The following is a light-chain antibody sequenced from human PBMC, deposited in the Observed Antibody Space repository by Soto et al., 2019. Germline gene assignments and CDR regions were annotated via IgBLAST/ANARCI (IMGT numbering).Light chain of an antibody. J-gene: IGLJ1*01. V-gene: IGLV2-23*02. Sequence: QSALTQPASVSGSPGQSITISCTGTSSDVGSYNLVSWYQQHPGKAPKLMIYEVSKRPSGVSNRFSGSKSGNTASLTISGLQAEDEADYYCCSYAGSSTFGPYHVFGTGTKVTVL. CDR2: EVS. CDR3: CSYAGSSTFGPYHV. CDR1: SSDVGSYNL.